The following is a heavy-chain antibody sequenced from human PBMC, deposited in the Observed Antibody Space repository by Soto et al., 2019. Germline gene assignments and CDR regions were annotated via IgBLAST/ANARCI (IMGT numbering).Heavy chain of an antibody. CDR1: GYTFTSYD. J-gene: IGHJ6*02. D-gene: IGHD4-17*01. Sequence: QVQLVQSGAEVKKPGASVKVSCKASGYTFTSYDINWVRQATGQGLEWMGWMNPNSGNTGYAQKFQGRVTMTRNTSISTAYMELSSLRSEDTAVYYCARAAPLDYGVRYYYYGMDVWGQGTTVTVSS. CDR3: ARAAPLDYGVRYYYYGMDV. V-gene: IGHV1-8*01. CDR2: MNPNSGNT.